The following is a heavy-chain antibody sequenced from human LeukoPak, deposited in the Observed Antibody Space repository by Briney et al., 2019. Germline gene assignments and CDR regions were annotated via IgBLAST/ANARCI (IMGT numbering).Heavy chain of an antibody. CDR3: ARLRVGVPGATAYYYYYYMDV. Sequence: PSQTLSLTCTVSGNSISSGDNYWSWIRQPAGKGLEWIGRIYTSGSTNYNPSPKSRVTISVDTSKNQFSLKLSSVTAADTAVYYCARLRVGVPGATAYYYYYYMDVWGKGTTVTISS. V-gene: IGHV4-61*02. J-gene: IGHJ6*03. D-gene: IGHD1-26*01. CDR2: IYTSGST. CDR1: GNSISSGDNY.